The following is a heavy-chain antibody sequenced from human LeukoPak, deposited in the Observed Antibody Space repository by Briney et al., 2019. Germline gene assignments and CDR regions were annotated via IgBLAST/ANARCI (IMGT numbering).Heavy chain of an antibody. CDR1: GGTFSSYA. Sequence: ASVKVSCKASGGTFSSYAISWVRQAPGQGLEWMGGIIPIFGTANYAQKFQGRVTITADESTSTAYMELSSLRSEDTAVYYCARDGVFDYDSSGYYDYWGQGTLVTVSS. D-gene: IGHD3-22*01. CDR3: ARDGVFDYDSSGYYDY. J-gene: IGHJ4*02. V-gene: IGHV1-69*13. CDR2: IIPIFGTA.